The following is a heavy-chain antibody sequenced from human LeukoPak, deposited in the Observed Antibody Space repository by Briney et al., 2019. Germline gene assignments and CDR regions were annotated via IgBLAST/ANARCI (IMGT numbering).Heavy chain of an antibody. V-gene: IGHV3-23*01. Sequence: GGSLRLSCAASGFTFSSYAMSWVRQAPGKGLEWVSAISGSGSSTYYADSVKGRFTISRDNSKNTLYLQMNSLRAEDTAVYYCARAGYNSGWSVDYWGQGTLVTVSS. D-gene: IGHD6-19*01. J-gene: IGHJ4*02. CDR3: ARAGYNSGWSVDY. CDR2: ISGSGSST. CDR1: GFTFSSYA.